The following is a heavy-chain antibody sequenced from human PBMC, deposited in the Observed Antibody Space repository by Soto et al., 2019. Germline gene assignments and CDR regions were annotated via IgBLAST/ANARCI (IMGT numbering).Heavy chain of an antibody. CDR3: ARVSPYSSSSRTKAQPVDP. V-gene: IGHV1-46*01. D-gene: IGHD6-6*01. J-gene: IGHJ5*02. CDR1: GYTFTRSY. CDR2: INPSGGST. Sequence: ASVKVSCKASGYTFTRSYMHWLRQLLGQGLEWMGIINPSGGSTSYGQKVQGRVTMTRDTSTSTVYMELSSLRSEDTAVYYCARVSPYSSSSRTKAQPVDPWGQRTLVTFS.